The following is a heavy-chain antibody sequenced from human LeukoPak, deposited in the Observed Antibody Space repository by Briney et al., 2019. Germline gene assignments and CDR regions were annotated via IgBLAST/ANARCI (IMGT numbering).Heavy chain of an antibody. CDR3: AKPISGGLAVTADWFDP. CDR2: INASSGST. V-gene: IGHV3-23*01. CDR1: GVAFSLYA. Sequence: PGGSLRLSCEASGVAFSLYAMSWLRQPPGKGLEWVSTINASSGSTSYAASVRGRFTISRDNSKNTLYLQLNTLRAEDTAVYYCAKPISGGLAVTADWFDPWGQGTLVTVSS. J-gene: IGHJ5*01. D-gene: IGHD6-19*01.